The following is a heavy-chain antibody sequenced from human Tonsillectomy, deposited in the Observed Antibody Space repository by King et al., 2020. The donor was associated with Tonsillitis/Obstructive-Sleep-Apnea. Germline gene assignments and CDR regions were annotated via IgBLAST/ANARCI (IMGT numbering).Heavy chain of an antibody. J-gene: IGHJ4*02. CDR3: TTPASGWSGDY. CDR1: GFIFINAW. D-gene: IGHD6-19*01. CDR2: IKSKADGGTT. V-gene: IGHV3-15*07. Sequence: VQLVESGGRLEKPGGSLRLSCAASGFIFINAWMNWVRQAPGKGQEWVGHIKSKADGGTTEYAAPVKGRFTISRDNSKNTLYLQMNSLKTEDTAVYYCTTPASGWSGDYWGQGTLVTVSS.